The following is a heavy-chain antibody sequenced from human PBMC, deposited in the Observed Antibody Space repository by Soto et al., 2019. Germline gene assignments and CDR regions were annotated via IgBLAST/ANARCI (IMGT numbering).Heavy chain of an antibody. V-gene: IGHV3-23*01. D-gene: IGHD1-1*01. CDR1: GFTFSSYT. CDR3: ARATNWNNEFDY. Sequence: PGGSLRLSCTASGFTFSSYTMSWFRQAPGKGLEWVSLISASGGTTNYAESVNGRFTISRDNSKNTLYLQMNSLRAEDTAVYYCARATNWNNEFDYWGQGTLVTVSS. CDR2: ISASGGTT. J-gene: IGHJ4*02.